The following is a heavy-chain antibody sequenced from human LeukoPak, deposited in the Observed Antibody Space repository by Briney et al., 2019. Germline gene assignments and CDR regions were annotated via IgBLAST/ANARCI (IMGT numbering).Heavy chain of an antibody. V-gene: IGHV1-8*01. Sequence: ASVKVSCKASGYTFTSYDINWVRQATGQGLEWMGWMNPNSGNTGYAQKSQGRVTMTRNTSISTAYMELSSLRSEDTAVYYCARGGGGSYLGYYYYYMDVWGKGTTVTISS. J-gene: IGHJ6*03. CDR3: ARGGGGSYLGYYYYYMDV. D-gene: IGHD1-26*01. CDR2: MNPNSGNT. CDR1: GYTFTSYD.